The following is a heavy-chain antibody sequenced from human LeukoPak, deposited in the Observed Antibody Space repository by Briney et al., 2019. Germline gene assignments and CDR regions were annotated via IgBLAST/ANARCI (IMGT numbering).Heavy chain of an antibody. CDR1: GFTFSSYW. D-gene: IGHD6-25*01. CDR2: IKQDGSEK. Sequence: GGSLRLSCAASGFTFSSYWMNWVRQASGKGLEWVANIKQDGSEKYYVDSVKGRFTISRDNAKTSLHLQMNSLRAEDTAVYYCASAAGEHWGQGTLVTVSS. CDR3: ASAAGEH. V-gene: IGHV3-7*01. J-gene: IGHJ4*02.